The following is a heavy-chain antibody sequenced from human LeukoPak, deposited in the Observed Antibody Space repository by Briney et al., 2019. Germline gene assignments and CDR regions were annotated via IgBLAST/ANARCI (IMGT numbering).Heavy chain of an antibody. CDR1: GYTLTELS. CDR2: FDPEDGET. Sequence: ASVKVSCKVSGYTLTELSMHWVRQAPGKGLEWMGGFDPEDGETIYAQKFQGRVTMTEDTSTDTAYMELSSLRSEDTAVYYCATVPLYDFLAGWYYYGMDVWGQGTTVTVSS. CDR3: ATVPLYDFLAGWYYYGMDV. J-gene: IGHJ6*02. D-gene: IGHD3-3*01. V-gene: IGHV1-24*01.